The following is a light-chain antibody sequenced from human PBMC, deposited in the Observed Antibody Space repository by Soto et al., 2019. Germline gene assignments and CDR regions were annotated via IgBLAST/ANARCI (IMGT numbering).Light chain of an antibody. CDR2: DVS. V-gene: IGLV2-11*01. Sequence: QSALTQPRSVSGSPGQSVTISCTGTSSDVGGYNYVSWYQQHPGKAPKLMIYDVSKRPSGVPDRFSGSKSGNTASLTISGLQAEDEADYYCCSYAGSYPFGGVVFGGGTKLTVL. J-gene: IGLJ2*01. CDR1: SSDVGGYNY. CDR3: CSYAGSYPFGGVV.